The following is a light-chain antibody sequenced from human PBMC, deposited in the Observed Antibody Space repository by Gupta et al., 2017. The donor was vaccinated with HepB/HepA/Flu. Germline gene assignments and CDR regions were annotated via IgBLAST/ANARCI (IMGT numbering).Light chain of an antibody. CDR2: DVS. Sequence: QPVLTQPPSVCGSPGQSVTISCTGTSSDVGNYDRVSWYKQAPGTAPKVIIYDVSNRPSGVPYRFAGSKSGNTASLTISGLQAEDEADYYCSSYTSSITYVFGTGTKVTVL. CDR1: SSDVGNYDR. V-gene: IGLV2-18*02. J-gene: IGLJ1*01. CDR3: SSYTSSITYV.